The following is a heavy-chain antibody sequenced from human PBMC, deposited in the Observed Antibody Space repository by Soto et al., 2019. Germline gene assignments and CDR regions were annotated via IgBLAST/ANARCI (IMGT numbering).Heavy chain of an antibody. D-gene: IGHD1-7*01. V-gene: IGHV3-7*01. J-gene: IGHJ4*02. CDR2: IKQDGSEK. Sequence: EVQLVESGGGLVQPGGSLRLSSAAFGFAFSSYWMSWVRQAPGKGLEWVANIKQDGSEKYYVDSVKGRFTISRDNAKNSLYLQMNSLRAEDTAVYYCARELGATGTINFDYWGQGTLVTVSS. CDR1: GFAFSSYW. CDR3: ARELGATGTINFDY.